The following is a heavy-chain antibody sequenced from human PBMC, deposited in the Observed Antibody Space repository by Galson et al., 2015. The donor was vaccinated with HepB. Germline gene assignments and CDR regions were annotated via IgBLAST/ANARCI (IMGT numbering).Heavy chain of an antibody. CDR2: INPSGGST. V-gene: IGHV1-46*03. CDR3: ASFTPIVVVVAAQEDAFDI. D-gene: IGHD2-15*01. Sequence: SVKVSCKASGYTFTSYYMHWVRQAPGQGLEWMGIINPSGGSTSYAQKFQGRVTMTRDTSTSTVYMELSSLRSEDTAVYYCASFTPIVVVVAAQEDAFDIWGQGTMVTVSS. J-gene: IGHJ3*02. CDR1: GYTFTSYY.